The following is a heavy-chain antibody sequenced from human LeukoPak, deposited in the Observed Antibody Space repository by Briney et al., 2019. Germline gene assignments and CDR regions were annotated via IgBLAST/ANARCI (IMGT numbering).Heavy chain of an antibody. V-gene: IGHV5-51*01. CDR3: ARLIGSSSSEWFYYYYYMDV. CDR1: GYSFTSYW. CDR2: IYPGDSDT. Sequence: GESLKISCKGSGYSFTSYWIGWVRQMPGKGLEWMGIIYPGDSDTRYSPSLQGQVTISADKSISTAYLQWSSLKASDTAMYYCARLIGSSSSEWFYYYYYMDVWGKGTTVTVSS. J-gene: IGHJ6*03. D-gene: IGHD6-6*01.